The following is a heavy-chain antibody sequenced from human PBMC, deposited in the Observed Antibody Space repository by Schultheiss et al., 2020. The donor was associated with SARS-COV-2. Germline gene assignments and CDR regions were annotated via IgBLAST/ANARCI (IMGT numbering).Heavy chain of an antibody. J-gene: IGHJ4*02. CDR3: ARDRAAVAGPDY. D-gene: IGHD6-19*01. CDR1: GFTFSSYG. CDR2: IWYDGSNK. Sequence: GGSLRLSCAASGFTFSSYGMHWVRQAPGKGLEWVAVIWYDGSNKYYADSVKGRFTISRDNSKNTLYLQMNSLRAEDTAVYYCARDRAAVAGPDYWGQGTLVTVSS. V-gene: IGHV3-30*19.